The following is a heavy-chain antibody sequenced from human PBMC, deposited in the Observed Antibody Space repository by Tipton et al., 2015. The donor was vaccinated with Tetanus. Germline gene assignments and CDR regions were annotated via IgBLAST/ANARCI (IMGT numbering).Heavy chain of an antibody. J-gene: IGHJ4*02. CDR3: AREPPPIYSGSYGGDY. CDR2: IGAYNGNT. V-gene: IGHV1-18*01. CDR1: GYTFTSYG. D-gene: IGHD1-26*01. Sequence: QLVQSGAEVKKPGASVKVSCKASGYTFTSYGISWVRQAPGQGLEWMGWIGAYNGNTNYAQKLQGRVTMTTDTSTSTAYMELRSLRSDDTAVYYCAREPPPIYSGSYGGDYWGQGTLVTVPS.